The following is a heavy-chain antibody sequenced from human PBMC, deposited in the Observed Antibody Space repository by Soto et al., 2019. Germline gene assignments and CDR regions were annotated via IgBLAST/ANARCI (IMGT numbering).Heavy chain of an antibody. CDR1: RDFFKEHDY. Sequence: QGRLVQSGAEVQKPGASVKVSCKAPRDFFKEHDYLHWLREAPGQGLEWTGWIRPWNGDATYAQKFQGRLTLSRDMSIDTMYFDLSSLTSDDTAVYYCVRVSPGWNFDYWGQGTLLTVSS. J-gene: IGHJ4*02. V-gene: IGHV1-2*02. CDR2: IRPWNGDA. D-gene: IGHD6-19*01. CDR3: VRVSPGWNFDY.